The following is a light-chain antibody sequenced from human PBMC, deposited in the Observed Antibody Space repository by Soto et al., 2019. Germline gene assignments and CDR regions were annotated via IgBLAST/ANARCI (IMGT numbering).Light chain of an antibody. J-gene: IGLJ1*01. CDR3: ATWDDSLSNYV. V-gene: IGLV1-47*01. CDR1: SSSIGSNY. CDR2: RNN. Sequence: QSVLNQPPSASGTPGQRVTISCSGSSSSIGSNYVYWYQHLTGTAPKLLIYRNNQRPSGVPDRFSGSKSGTSASLAISGLRSEDEADYYCATWDDSLSNYVFGTGTKVTVL.